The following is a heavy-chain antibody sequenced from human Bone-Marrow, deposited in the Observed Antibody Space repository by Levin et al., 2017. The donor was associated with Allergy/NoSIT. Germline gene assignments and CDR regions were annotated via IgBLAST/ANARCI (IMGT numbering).Heavy chain of an antibody. CDR2: INPNSGGT. V-gene: IGHV1-2*02. J-gene: IGHJ4*02. CDR3: ARAPYSYGPLDY. CDR1: GYTFTGYY. D-gene: IGHD5-18*01. Sequence: GESLKISCKASGYTFTGYYMHWVRQAPGQGLEWMGWINPNSGGTNYAQKFQGRVTMTRDTSISTAYMELSRLRSDDTAVYYCARAPYSYGPLDYWGQGTLVTVSS.